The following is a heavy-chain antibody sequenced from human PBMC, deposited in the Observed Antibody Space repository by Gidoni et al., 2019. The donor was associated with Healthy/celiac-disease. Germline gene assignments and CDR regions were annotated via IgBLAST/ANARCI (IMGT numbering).Heavy chain of an antibody. CDR1: GFTFSSYA. CDR2: ISYDGSNK. J-gene: IGHJ5*02. D-gene: IGHD6-13*01. V-gene: IGHV3-30-3*01. Sequence: QVQLVESGGGVVHPGRSLRLSRAAPGFTFSSYAMHWVRQAPGKGLEWVAVISYDGSNKYYADSVKGRFTISRDNSKNTLYLQMNSLRAEDTAVYYCARDRLAAAGNWFDPWGQGTLVTVSS. CDR3: ARDRLAAAGNWFDP.